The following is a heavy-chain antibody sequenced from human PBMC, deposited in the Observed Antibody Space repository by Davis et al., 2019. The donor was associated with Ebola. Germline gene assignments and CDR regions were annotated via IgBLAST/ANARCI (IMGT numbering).Heavy chain of an antibody. V-gene: IGHV4-38-2*02. CDR1: DGSVSGYY. J-gene: IGHJ4*02. CDR3: AREVRVVVITAYNFDY. D-gene: IGHD3-22*01. CDR2: IYHSGST. Sequence: PSETLSLTCTVSDGSVSGYYWGWIRQSPGKGLEWIGNIYHSGSTYYNPSLKSRVAISVDTSKNQFSLKLSSVTAADTAVYYCAREVRVVVITAYNFDYWGQGNLVTVSS.